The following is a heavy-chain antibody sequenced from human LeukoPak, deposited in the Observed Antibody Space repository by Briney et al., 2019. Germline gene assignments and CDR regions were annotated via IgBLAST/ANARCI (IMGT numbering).Heavy chain of an antibody. CDR1: GYTFTGYY. V-gene: IGHV1-2*02. Sequence: GASVKVSCKASGYTFTGYYIHWLRQAPGQGPEWMGWIKPDSGSSHYAQKFQGRVTMTRDTSSNSAYMDLTSLKSDDTALYYCARARVPIAVAGLYYFDYWGQGALVTVSS. CDR2: IKPDSGSS. D-gene: IGHD6-19*01. J-gene: IGHJ4*02. CDR3: ARARVPIAVAGLYYFDY.